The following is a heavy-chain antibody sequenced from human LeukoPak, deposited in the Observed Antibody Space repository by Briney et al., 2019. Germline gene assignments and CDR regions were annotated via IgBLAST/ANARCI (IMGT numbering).Heavy chain of an antibody. Sequence: SVTVSCKASGFTFTSSAVQWVRQARGQRLEWIGWIVVGSGNTNYAQKFQERVTITRDMSTSTAYMELSSLRSEDTAVYYCAAQLLGSSEFDPWGQGTLVTVSS. V-gene: IGHV1-58*01. CDR3: AAQLLGSSEFDP. CDR2: IVVGSGNT. D-gene: IGHD1-1*01. J-gene: IGHJ5*02. CDR1: GFTFTSSA.